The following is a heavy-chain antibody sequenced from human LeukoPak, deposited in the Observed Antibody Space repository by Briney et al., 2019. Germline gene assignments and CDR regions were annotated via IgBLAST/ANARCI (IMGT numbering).Heavy chain of an antibody. Sequence: SETLSLTCTVSGASINSHFWSSIRQPPGKGLEWVGSIYYTGSSNYSPSLESRVTISVDTSKNQFSLKLSSVTAADTAVYYCARGRYYFDYWGQGTLVTVSS. CDR1: GASINSHF. CDR3: ARGRYYFDY. J-gene: IGHJ4*02. CDR2: IYYTGSS. V-gene: IGHV4-59*08.